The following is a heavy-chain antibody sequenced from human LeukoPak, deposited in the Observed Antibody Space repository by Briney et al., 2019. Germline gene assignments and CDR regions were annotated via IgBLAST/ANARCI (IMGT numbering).Heavy chain of an antibody. CDR1: GGSISSYY. V-gene: IGHV4-59*01. CDR3: ARCGSGWFRFDY. J-gene: IGHJ4*02. Sequence: SETLSLTCTVSGGSISSYYWSWIRQPPGKGLEWIGYIYYSGSTNYNPSLKSRVTISVDTSKNQFSLKLSSVTAADTAVYYCARCGSGWFRFDYWGQGILVTVSS. D-gene: IGHD6-19*01. CDR2: IYYSGST.